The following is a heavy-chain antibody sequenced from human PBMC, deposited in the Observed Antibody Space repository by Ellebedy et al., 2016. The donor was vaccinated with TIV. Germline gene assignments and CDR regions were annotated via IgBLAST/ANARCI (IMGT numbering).Heavy chain of an antibody. J-gene: IGHJ4*02. CDR3: ARAKAAAGTFYFDY. Sequence: SETLSLTCTVSGGSISSYYWSWIRQPPGKGLEWIGYIYYSGSTNYNPSLKSRVTISVDTSKNQFSLKLSSVTAADTAVYYCARAKAAAGTFYFDYWGQGTLVTVSS. CDR2: IYYSGST. CDR1: GGSISSYY. D-gene: IGHD6-13*01. V-gene: IGHV4-59*01.